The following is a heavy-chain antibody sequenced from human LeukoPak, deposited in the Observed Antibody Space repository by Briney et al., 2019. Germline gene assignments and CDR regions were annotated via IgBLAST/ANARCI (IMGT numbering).Heavy chain of an antibody. Sequence: QPVGSLRLSCAASGFSFSTFGMHWVRQTPGKGLEWVSHISKDESNKYYADSVKGRFTISRDTSKNTLFLQMNSLRAEDTAVYYCAKDNPVLQYWGQGTLVTVSS. V-gene: IGHV3-30*18. J-gene: IGHJ4*02. CDR3: AKDNPVLQY. CDR2: ISKDESNK. CDR1: GFSFSTFG.